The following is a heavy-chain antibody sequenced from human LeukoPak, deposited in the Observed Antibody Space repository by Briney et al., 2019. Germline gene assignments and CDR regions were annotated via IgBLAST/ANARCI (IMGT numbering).Heavy chain of an antibody. V-gene: IGHV3-23*01. CDR3: ARHGSWSFDY. CDR2: ITSGSGSNV. J-gene: IGHJ4*02. Sequence: PGGSLRLSCAASGFTFNTYAMSWVRQAPGKGLEWVSAITSGSGSNVYYADSLKGRFTISRDNSKNTLYLQMNSLRAEDTAVYYCARHGSWSFDYWGQGTLVTVSA. D-gene: IGHD6-13*01. CDR1: GFTFNTYA.